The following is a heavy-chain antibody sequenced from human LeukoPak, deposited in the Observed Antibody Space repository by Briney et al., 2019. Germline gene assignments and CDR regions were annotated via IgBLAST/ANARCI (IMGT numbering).Heavy chain of an antibody. CDR2: IIPIFGTA. CDR1: GGTFSSYA. D-gene: IGHD6-6*01. V-gene: IGHV1-69*13. Sequence: ASVKVSCKASGGTFSSYAISWVRQAPGQGLEWMGGIIPIFGTANYAQKFQGRVTITADESTSTAYMELSSLRSEDTAVYYCATEAAGLEQLVRSYYYGMDVWGQGTTVTVSS. CDR3: ATEAAGLEQLVRSYYYGMDV. J-gene: IGHJ6*02.